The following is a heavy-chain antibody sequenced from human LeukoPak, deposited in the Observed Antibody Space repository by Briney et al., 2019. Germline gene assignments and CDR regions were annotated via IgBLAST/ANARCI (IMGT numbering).Heavy chain of an antibody. D-gene: IGHD3-22*01. CDR1: GYTFTDYY. V-gene: IGHV1-2*02. CDR2: INPNSGGT. J-gene: IGHJ4*02. CDR3: AREVDYYDSSDYFPLGY. Sequence: PRASVKVSCKASGYTFTDYYMHWVRQAPGQGLEWMGWINPNSGGTNYAQKFQGRVTMTRDTSITTAYMELSRLKSDDTAVYYCAREVDYYDSSDYFPLGYWGRGTLVTVSS.